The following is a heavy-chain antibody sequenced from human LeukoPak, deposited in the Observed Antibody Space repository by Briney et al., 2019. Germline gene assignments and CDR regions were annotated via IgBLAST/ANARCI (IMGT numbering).Heavy chain of an antibody. Sequence: ASVKVSCKASGYTFTGYYMHWVRQAPGQGLEWMGWINPNSGGTNFAQKFRGRVTLTRDTSINTAYMELSSLRSDDTAVYYCARAKLDDCGGVCDQYFQHWGQGTLVTVSS. V-gene: IGHV1-2*02. CDR3: ARAKLDDCGGVCDQYFQH. CDR1: GYTFTGYY. CDR2: INPNSGGT. D-gene: IGHD2-21*02. J-gene: IGHJ1*01.